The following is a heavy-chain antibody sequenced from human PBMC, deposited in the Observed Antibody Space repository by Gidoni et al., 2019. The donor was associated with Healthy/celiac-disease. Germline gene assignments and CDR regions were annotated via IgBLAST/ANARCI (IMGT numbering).Heavy chain of an antibody. D-gene: IGHD3-9*01. Sequence: EVQLVESGGGVVRTGGSLRLSCAASGFTFDDYGLRWVRQAPGKGLEWVSCITWNGGSTGYADSVKGRFTISRDNAKNSLYLQMNSLRAEDTALYHCARDSSRFVTGYYEPPGYWGQGTLVTVSS. CDR2: ITWNGGST. CDR3: ARDSSRFVTGYYEPPGY. J-gene: IGHJ4*02. CDR1: GFTFDDYG. V-gene: IGHV3-20*01.